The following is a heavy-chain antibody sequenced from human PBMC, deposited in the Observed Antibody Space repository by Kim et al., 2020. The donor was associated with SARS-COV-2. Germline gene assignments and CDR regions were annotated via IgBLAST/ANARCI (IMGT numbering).Heavy chain of an antibody. CDR2: IRNKANNYAT. Sequence: GGSLRLSCAASGFTFSVSAMHWVRQASGKGLEWVGRIRNKANNYATAYAASVKGRFTISRDDSKNTAYLQMNSLKTEDTAVYYCVPPFGEPPLGMDVWGQGTTVTVSS. CDR1: GFTFSVSA. V-gene: IGHV3-73*01. CDR3: VPPFGEPPLGMDV. J-gene: IGHJ6*02. D-gene: IGHD3-10*01.